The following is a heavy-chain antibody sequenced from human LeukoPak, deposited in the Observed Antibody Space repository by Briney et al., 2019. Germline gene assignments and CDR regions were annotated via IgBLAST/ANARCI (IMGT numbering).Heavy chain of an antibody. CDR3: ARATVVTPEIDY. Sequence: ASVKVSCKASGYTFTSYARHWVRQVPGQRLEWMGWINAGNGNTKYSQKFRGRVTITRDTSASTAYMELSSLRSEDTAVYYCARATVVTPEIDYWGQGTLVTVSS. D-gene: IGHD4-23*01. CDR2: INAGNGNT. CDR1: GYTFTSYA. J-gene: IGHJ4*02. V-gene: IGHV1-3*01.